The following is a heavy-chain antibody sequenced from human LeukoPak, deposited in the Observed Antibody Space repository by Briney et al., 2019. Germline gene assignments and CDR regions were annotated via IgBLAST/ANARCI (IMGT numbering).Heavy chain of an antibody. CDR3: ARGEDAFDI. J-gene: IGHJ3*02. CDR1: GGSFSGYY. V-gene: IGHV4-34*01. CDR2: INHSGST. Sequence: SETLSLTCAVYGGSFSGYYWSWIRQPPGKGLEWIGEINHSGSTNYNPSLKSRVTILVDTSKNQFSLKLSSVTAADTAVYYCARGEDAFDIWGQGTMVTVSS.